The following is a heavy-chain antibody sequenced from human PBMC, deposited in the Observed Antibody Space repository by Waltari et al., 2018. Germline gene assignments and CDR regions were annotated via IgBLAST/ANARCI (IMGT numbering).Heavy chain of an antibody. CDR1: GGSISSYY. J-gene: IGHJ6*03. D-gene: IGHD2-21*01. Sequence: QVQLQESGPGLVKPSETLSLTCTVSGGSISSYYWSWIRQPAGKGLEWIGSIYTSGSTNYNPSLKSRVTMSVDTSKNQFSLKLSSVTAADTAVYYCARDRGYCGGDCYPECGCYYYYYMDVWGKGTTVTVSS. V-gene: IGHV4-4*07. CDR2: IYTSGST. CDR3: ARDRGYCGGDCYPECGCYYYYYMDV.